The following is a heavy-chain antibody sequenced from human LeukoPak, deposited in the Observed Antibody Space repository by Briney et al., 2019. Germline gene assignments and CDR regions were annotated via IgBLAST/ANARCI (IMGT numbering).Heavy chain of an antibody. CDR3: ATDWAWGGFEH. J-gene: IGHJ4*02. CDR2: ISWSSATI. V-gene: IGHV3-9*01. CDR1: GFTFDNYA. D-gene: IGHD3-16*01. Sequence: GRSLRLSCAASGFTFDNYAMHWVRQAPRKGLEWVSGISWSSATIGYADSVRGRFTVSRDNAKSTLYLQMNSVRAEDTAVYYCATDWAWGGFEHWGQGALVTVSS.